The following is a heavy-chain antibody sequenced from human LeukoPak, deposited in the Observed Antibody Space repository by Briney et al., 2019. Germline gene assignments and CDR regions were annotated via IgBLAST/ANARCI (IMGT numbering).Heavy chain of an antibody. D-gene: IGHD1-7*01. CDR2: INHSGST. CDR1: GGSFSGYY. CDR3: ARGGWNYARYYFDY. V-gene: IGHV4-34*01. Sequence: SETLSLTCAVYGGSFSGYYWSWIRQPPGKGLEWIGEINHSGSTNYNLSLKSRVTISVDTSKNQFSLKLSSVTAADTAVYYCARGGWNYARYYFDYWGQGTLVTVSS. J-gene: IGHJ4*02.